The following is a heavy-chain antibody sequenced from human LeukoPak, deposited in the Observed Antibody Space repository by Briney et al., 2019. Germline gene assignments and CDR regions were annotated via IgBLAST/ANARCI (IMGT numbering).Heavy chain of an antibody. J-gene: IGHJ4*02. CDR2: INHSGST. CDR1: GGSFSGYY. D-gene: IGHD2-8*01. Sequence: SETLSLTCAVYGGSFSGYYWSWIRQPPGKGLEWIGEINHSGSTNYNPSLKSRVTISVDTSKNQFSLKLSSVTAADTAVYYCARLADIVLMVYAVDWGQGTLVTVSS. CDR3: ARLADIVLMVYAVD. V-gene: IGHV4-34*01.